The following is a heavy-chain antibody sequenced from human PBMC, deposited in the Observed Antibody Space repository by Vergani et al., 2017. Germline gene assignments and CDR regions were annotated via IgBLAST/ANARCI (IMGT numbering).Heavy chain of an antibody. CDR3: AKQYSSSPYYYYYMDV. Sequence: EVQLLESGGGSVQPGESLRLSCVASGFRFREHGMNWVRQAPGKGLEWVSGISGHDHRTLYADSVKGRFTISRDNSKNTLYLQMNSLRAEDTAVYYCAKQYSSSPYYYYYMDVWGKGTTVTVSS. V-gene: IGHV3-23*01. D-gene: IGHD6-6*01. J-gene: IGHJ6*03. CDR2: ISGHDHRT. CDR1: GFRFREHG.